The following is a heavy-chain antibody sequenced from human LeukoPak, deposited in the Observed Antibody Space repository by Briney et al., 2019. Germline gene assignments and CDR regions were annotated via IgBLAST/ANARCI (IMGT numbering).Heavy chain of an antibody. D-gene: IGHD3-22*01. Sequence: SVKVSCKASGGTFSSYAISWVRQAPGQGLEWMGRIIPIFGTANYAQKFQGRVTITTDESTSTAYMELSSLRSEDTAVYYCARDWYHYDSSGPRGGWFDPWGQGTLVTVSS. CDR3: ARDWYHYDSSGPRGGWFDP. V-gene: IGHV1-69*05. CDR1: GGTFSSYA. J-gene: IGHJ5*02. CDR2: IIPIFGTA.